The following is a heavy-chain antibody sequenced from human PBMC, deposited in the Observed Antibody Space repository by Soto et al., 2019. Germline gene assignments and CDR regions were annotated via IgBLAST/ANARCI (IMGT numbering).Heavy chain of an antibody. V-gene: IGHV1-24*01. D-gene: IGHD2-15*01. J-gene: IGHJ3*02. CDR3: ATSWVVVETVMKAFDI. CDR1: GYTLTELS. CDR2: FDPEDGET. Sequence: GASVKVSCKVSGYTLTELSMHWVRQAPGKGLEWMGGFDPEDGETIYAQKFQGRVTMTEDTSTDTAYMELSSLRSEDTAVYYCATSWVVVETVMKAFDIWGQGTMVTVSS.